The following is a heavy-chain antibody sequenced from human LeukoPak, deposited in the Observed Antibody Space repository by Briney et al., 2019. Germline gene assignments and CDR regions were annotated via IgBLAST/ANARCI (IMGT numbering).Heavy chain of an antibody. CDR2: IDASGSF. CDR3: ARVASSGWYPFDS. Sequence: SETLSLTCTVSSGSISSSYWTWIRQPAGKGLEWIGRIDASGSFNYNPSLKSRVTMSVDRSNNQFSLKLSPVTAADTAVYYCARVASSGWYPFDSWGQGTLVTVSS. J-gene: IGHJ4*02. V-gene: IGHV4-4*07. CDR1: SGSISSSY. D-gene: IGHD6-19*01.